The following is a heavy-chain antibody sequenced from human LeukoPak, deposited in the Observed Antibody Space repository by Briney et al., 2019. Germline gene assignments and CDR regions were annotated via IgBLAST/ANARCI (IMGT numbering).Heavy chain of an antibody. V-gene: IGHV4-59*01. CDR2: IYYSGST. CDR1: GGSISSYY. D-gene: IGHD5-18*01. CDR3: ARDRSNTAMVIDY. J-gene: IGHJ4*02. Sequence: PSETLSLTCTVSGGSISSYYSSWIREPPGKGLEWIGYIYYSGSTNYHPSLKSRVTISVDTSKNQFSLKLSSVTAADTAVYYCARDRSNTAMVIDYWGQGTLVTVSS.